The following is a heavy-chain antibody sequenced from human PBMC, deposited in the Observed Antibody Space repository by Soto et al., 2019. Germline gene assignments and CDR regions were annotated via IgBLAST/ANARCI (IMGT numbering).Heavy chain of an antibody. CDR3: ARDRWEIQDYYYGMDV. CDR2: ISYDGSNK. J-gene: IGHJ6*02. V-gene: IGHV3-30-3*01. CDR1: GFTFSSYA. Sequence: QVQLVESGGGVVQPGRSLRLSCAASGFTFSSYAMHWVRQAPGKGLEWVAVISYDGSNKYYADSVKGRFTISRDNSKNTLYLQMNSLRAEDTAVYYCARDRWEIQDYYYGMDVWGQGTTVTVSS. D-gene: IGHD1-26*01.